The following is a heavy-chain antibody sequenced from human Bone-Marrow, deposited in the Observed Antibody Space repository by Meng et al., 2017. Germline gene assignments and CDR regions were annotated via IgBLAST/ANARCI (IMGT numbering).Heavy chain of an antibody. D-gene: IGHD3-9*01. CDR1: GYTLTSYG. J-gene: IGHJ5*02. CDR3: TRGNDDGVLRYFGWLLPRQYNWFDP. CDR2: ISAYNGNT. V-gene: IGHV1-18*01. Sequence: ASVKVSCMASGYTLTSYGISWVRQAPGQGLEWMGWISAYNGNTNYAQKLQGRVTMTTDTPTSTAYMELRSLRSNDTAGYYCTRGNDDGVLRYFGWLLPRQYNWFDPWGRGTLVTVSS.